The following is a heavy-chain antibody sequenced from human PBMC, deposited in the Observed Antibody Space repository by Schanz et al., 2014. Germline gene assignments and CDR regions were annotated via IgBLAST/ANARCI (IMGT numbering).Heavy chain of an antibody. J-gene: IGHJ3*02. V-gene: IGHV3-23*04. CDR1: GFNFADCA. CDR3: AKGRIGELSAFDI. D-gene: IGHD3-10*01. CDR2: ISGSGGST. Sequence: VQLVDSGGALVQPGRSLRLSCSTSGFNFADCAMSWVRQAPGKGLEWVSAISGSGGSTYYADSVKGRFTISRDNSKNALYLQMNSLRAEDTAVYYCAKGRIGELSAFDIWGQGTMVTVSS.